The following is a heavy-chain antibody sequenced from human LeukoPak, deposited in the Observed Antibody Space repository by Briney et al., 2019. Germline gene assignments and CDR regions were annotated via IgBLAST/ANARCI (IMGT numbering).Heavy chain of an antibody. CDR3: AWVATINWYFDY. Sequence: GASVKVSCKASGGTFISYAISWVRQAPGQGLEWMGGIIPIFGTANYAQKFQGRVTITADESTSTAYLELSSLRSEDTAVYYCAWVATINWYFDYWGQGTLVTVSS. V-gene: IGHV1-69*13. D-gene: IGHD5-24*01. CDR2: IIPIFGTA. CDR1: GGTFISYA. J-gene: IGHJ4*02.